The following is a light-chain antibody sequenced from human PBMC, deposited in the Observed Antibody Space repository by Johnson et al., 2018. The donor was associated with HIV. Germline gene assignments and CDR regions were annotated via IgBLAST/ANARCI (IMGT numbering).Light chain of an antibody. CDR1: SSNIGNNY. Sequence: QSVLTQPPSVSAAPGQKVTISCSGSSSNIGNNYVSWYQQLPGTAPKLLIYENNKRPSGIPDRFSGSKSGTSATLGITGLLTGDEADYYCGTWDSRLSVCVFGPGTKVTVL. V-gene: IGLV1-51*02. CDR3: GTWDSRLSVCV. J-gene: IGLJ1*01. CDR2: ENN.